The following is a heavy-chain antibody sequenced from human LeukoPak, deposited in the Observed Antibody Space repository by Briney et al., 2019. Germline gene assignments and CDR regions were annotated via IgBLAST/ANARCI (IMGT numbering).Heavy chain of an antibody. CDR2: IIPIFGTA. J-gene: IGHJ4*02. CDR3: ARSRDIVVVPAATDGYYFDY. V-gene: IGHV1-69*13. D-gene: IGHD2-2*01. Sequence: SVKVSCKASGGTFSSYAISWVRQAPGQGLEWIGGIIPIFGTANYAQKFQGRVTITADESTSTAYMELSSLRSEDTAVYYCARSRDIVVVPAATDGYYFDYWGQGTLVTVSS. CDR1: GGTFSSYA.